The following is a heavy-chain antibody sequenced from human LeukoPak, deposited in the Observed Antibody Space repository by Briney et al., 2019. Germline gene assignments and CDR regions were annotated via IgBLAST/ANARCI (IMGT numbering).Heavy chain of an antibody. J-gene: IGHJ4*02. D-gene: IGHD4-17*01. CDR1: GFTFDDYT. CDR2: ISWDGGST. V-gene: IGHV3-43*01. Sequence: GGSLRLSCAASGFTFDDYTMHWVRQAPGKGLEWVSLISWDGGSTYYADSVKGRFTISRDNSKNSLYLQMNSLRTEDTASYYCAKSKTAVTTGYLDYWGQGTLVTVSS. CDR3: AKSKTAVTTGYLDY.